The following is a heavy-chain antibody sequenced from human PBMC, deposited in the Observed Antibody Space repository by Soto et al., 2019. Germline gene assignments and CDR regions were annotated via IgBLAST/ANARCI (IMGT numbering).Heavy chain of an antibody. CDR3: AKEMVAMVTVTLWYFDL. D-gene: IGHD5-18*01. CDR1: GFTFSSYG. J-gene: IGHJ2*01. CDR2: ISYDGSNK. V-gene: IGHV3-30*18. Sequence: QVQLVGSGGGVVQPGRSLRLSCAASGFTFSSYGMHWVRQAPGKGLEWVAVISYDGSNKYYADSVKGRFTISRDNSKNTLYLQMNSLRAEDTAVYYCAKEMVAMVTVTLWYFDLWGRGTLVTVSS.